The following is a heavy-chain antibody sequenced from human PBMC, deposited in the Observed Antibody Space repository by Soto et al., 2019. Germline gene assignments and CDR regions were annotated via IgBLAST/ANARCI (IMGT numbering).Heavy chain of an antibody. V-gene: IGHV3-23*01. Sequence: VQLLESGGDLVQPGGSLRLSCVASGFILNNYAMSWVRQAPGKGLEWVSTIGGTDGDSDGVPWYEDSVKGRLTISRERYANTLFLHMDNLRAEDLALYYFVKRGRNWGAFDFWGQGTTVVVP. J-gene: IGHJ3*01. CDR3: VKRGRNWGAFDF. D-gene: IGHD7-27*01. CDR2: IGGTDGDSDGVP. CDR1: GFILNNYA.